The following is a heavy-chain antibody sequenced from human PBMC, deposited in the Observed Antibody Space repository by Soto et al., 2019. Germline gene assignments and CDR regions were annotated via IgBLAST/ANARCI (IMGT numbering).Heavy chain of an antibody. CDR3: ARGWGGVCTRRICPEGYNWDV. CDR2: IGDASDGS. CDR1: GYRFSGYP. D-gene: IGHD3-16*01. J-gene: IGHJ6*02. Sequence: QVQITQSGPEVKEPGASVDISCKTSGYRFSGYPIHWVRQAPGQRPEWMGDIGDASDGSRVSPTFQDRVTLTWESSASTAHMKLSSLGAEDTAVYYCARGWGGVCTRRICPEGYNWDVWGQGTTVTVS. V-gene: IGHV1-3*01.